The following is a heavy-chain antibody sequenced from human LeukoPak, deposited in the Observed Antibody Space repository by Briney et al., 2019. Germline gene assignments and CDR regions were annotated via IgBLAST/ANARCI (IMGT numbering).Heavy chain of an antibody. J-gene: IGHJ4*02. CDR3: AKDGDGYHN. CDR2: IKEDGSAQ. Sequence: GGSLRLSCVASGFTFSRDWMSWVRQAPGKGLEWVANIKEDGSAQYYADSVKGRFTISRDNTKNSLYLQMNSLTAEDTAMYYCAKDGDGYHNWGQGALVTVSA. D-gene: IGHD3-9*01. CDR1: GFTFSRDW. V-gene: IGHV3-7*01.